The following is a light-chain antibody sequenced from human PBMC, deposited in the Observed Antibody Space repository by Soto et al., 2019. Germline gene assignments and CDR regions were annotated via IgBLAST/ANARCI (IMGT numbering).Light chain of an antibody. CDR3: QQYNNWRALT. CDR1: QSVATN. Sequence: EIVLTQSPATLSLSPGERATLSCRASQSVATNLAWYQQKPGQPPRLLIYGASTRATGIPARFSGSGSGTEFTLTISSLQSEDFAVYYCQQYNNWRALTFGGGTKVDIK. J-gene: IGKJ4*01. V-gene: IGKV3-15*01. CDR2: GAS.